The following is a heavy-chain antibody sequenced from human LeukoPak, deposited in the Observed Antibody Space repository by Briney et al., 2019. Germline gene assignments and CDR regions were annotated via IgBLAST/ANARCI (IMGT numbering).Heavy chain of an antibody. CDR3: AKLTGVVISYFDY. J-gene: IGHJ4*02. CDR1: GFTFSSYA. D-gene: IGHD3-22*01. CDR2: ISGSGGST. Sequence: PGGSLRLSCAASGFTFSSYAMSWVRQAPGKGLEWVSAISGSGGSTYYADSVKGRFTISRDNSKNTLHLQMNSLRAEDTAVYYCAKLTGVVISYFDYWGQRTLVTVSS. V-gene: IGHV3-23*01.